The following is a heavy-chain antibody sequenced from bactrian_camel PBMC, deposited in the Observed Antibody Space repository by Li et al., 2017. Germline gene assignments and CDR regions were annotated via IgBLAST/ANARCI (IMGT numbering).Heavy chain of an antibody. V-gene: IGHV3S40*01. CDR2: MTYVRGTT. Sequence: VQLVESGGGLVQAGGSLRLSCAASGFMLSRFAMSWVRQAPGKGLEWLSAMTYVRGTTYYAASMKGRFTISRDNAKNTVYLQMNSLKSEDTALYYCATDDDTVVAGADFGYWGQGTQVTVS. D-gene: IGHD6*01. CDR1: GFMLSRFA. CDR3: ATDDDTVVAGADFGY. J-gene: IGHJ6*01.